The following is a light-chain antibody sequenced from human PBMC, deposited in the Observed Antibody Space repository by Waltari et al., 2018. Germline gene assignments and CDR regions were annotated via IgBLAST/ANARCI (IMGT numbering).Light chain of an antibody. J-gene: IGLJ2*01. CDR1: SPNIGSNH. Sequence: QSVLTQPPSASGTPGQRVTIPCCGSSPNIGSNHVYRYQQLPGTTPTPRIYRNNQRRSGVPDRFSGSKSGTSPSLAISGLRSEDEADYYCAAWDDSLSGYVVFGGGTELTVL. CDR3: AAWDDSLSGYVV. V-gene: IGLV1-47*01. CDR2: RNN.